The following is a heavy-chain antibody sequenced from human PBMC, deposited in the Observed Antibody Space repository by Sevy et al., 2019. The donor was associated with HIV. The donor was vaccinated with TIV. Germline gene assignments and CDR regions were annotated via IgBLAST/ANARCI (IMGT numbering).Heavy chain of an antibody. D-gene: IGHD6-6*01. CDR3: ARRRGVAARPDAFDI. Sequence: ASVKVSCKASGYTFTSYYMHWVRQAPGQGLEWMGIINPSGGSTSYAKKFQGRVTMTRDTSTSTVYMELSSLRSEDTAVYYCARRRGVAARPDAFDIWGQGTMVTVSS. CDR2: INPSGGST. V-gene: IGHV1-46*01. J-gene: IGHJ3*02. CDR1: GYTFTSYY.